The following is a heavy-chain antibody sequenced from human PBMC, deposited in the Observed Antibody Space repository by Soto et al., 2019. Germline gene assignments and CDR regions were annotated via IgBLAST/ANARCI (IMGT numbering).Heavy chain of an antibody. D-gene: IGHD5-12*01. CDR3: TRVITEYSGYVSYFDY. J-gene: IGHJ4*02. V-gene: IGHV3-49*03. CDR2: IRSKAYGGTT. CDR1: GFTFGDYA. Sequence: GGSLRLSCPASGFTFGDYAMSWFRPAPGKGLEWVGFIRSKAYGGTTEYAASVKGRFTISRDDSKSIAYLQMNSLKTEDTAVYYCTRVITEYSGYVSYFDYWGQGTLVTVSS.